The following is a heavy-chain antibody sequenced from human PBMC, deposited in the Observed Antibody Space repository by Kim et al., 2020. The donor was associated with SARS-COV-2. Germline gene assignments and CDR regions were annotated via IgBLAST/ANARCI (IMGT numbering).Heavy chain of an antibody. V-gene: IGHV3-11*03. D-gene: IGHD3-22*01. CDR2: ISSSSSYT. J-gene: IGHJ4*02. Sequence: GGSLRLSCAASGFTFSDYYMSWIRQAPGKGLEWVSYISSSSSYTNYADSVKGRFTISRDNAKNSLYLQMNSLRAEDTAVYYCARLSYYDSSGFDYWGQGTLVTVSS. CDR1: GFTFSDYY. CDR3: ARLSYYDSSGFDY.